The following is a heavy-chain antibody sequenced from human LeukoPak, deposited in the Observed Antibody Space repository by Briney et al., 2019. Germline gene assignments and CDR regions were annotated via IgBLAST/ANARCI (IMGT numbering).Heavy chain of an antibody. CDR1: GGTFSSYT. CDR2: IIPILGIA. V-gene: IGHV1-69*04. Sequence: SVKVSCKASGGTFSSYTISWVRQAPGQGLEWMGRIIPILGIANYAQKFQGRVTITADKSTSTAYMELSSLRSEDTAVYYCARDFDEGGAFDIWGPGTMVTVSS. D-gene: IGHD3-16*01. CDR3: ARDFDEGGAFDI. J-gene: IGHJ3*02.